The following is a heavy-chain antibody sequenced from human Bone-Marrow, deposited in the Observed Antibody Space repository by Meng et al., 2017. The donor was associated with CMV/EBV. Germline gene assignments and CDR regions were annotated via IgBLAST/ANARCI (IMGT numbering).Heavy chain of an antibody. CDR3: ARRKMNSFDY. CDR2: MNPNSANT. V-gene: IGHV1-8*01. J-gene: IGHJ4*02. CDR1: GYNFTSYD. Sequence: VSCKADGYNFTSYDISWVRQATGQGLEWMGWMNPNSANTGYAQKFQGRVTMTRNTSVSTAYMELSSLRSEDTAVYYCARRKMNSFDYWGQGTLVTVSS. D-gene: IGHD1-14*01.